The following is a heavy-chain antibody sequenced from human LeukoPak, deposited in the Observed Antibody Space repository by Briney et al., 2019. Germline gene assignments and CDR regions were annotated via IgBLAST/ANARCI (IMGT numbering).Heavy chain of an antibody. CDR3: ARDRPDCSGGTCYYYYYGMDV. CDR2: ISSSGSII. J-gene: IGHJ6*02. D-gene: IGHD2-15*01. V-gene: IGHV3-48*03. CDR1: GFTLSSYE. Sequence: PGGSLRLSCAASGFTLSSYEMNWVRQAPGKGLEWVSYISSSGSIIYYVDSVKGRFTISRDNAKNSLYLQMDSLRAEDTAVYYCARDRPDCSGGTCYYYYYGMDVWGQGTTVTVSS.